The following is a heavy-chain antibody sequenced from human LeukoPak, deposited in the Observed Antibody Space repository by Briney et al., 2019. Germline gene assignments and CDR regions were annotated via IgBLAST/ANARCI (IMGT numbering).Heavy chain of an antibody. V-gene: IGHV3-7*03. CDR3: AKHRFESGGYHSTD. J-gene: IGHJ4*02. CDR1: GVTFSSYW. D-gene: IGHD3-22*01. Sequence: GGSLRLSCAASGVTFSSYWMSWVRQTPGKGLEWVANMNQDGSGKYYLDSVKGRFTISRDNAENSVYLQMNSLRAEDTGVYYCAKHRFESGGYHSTDWGQGTLVTVSS. CDR2: MNQDGSGK.